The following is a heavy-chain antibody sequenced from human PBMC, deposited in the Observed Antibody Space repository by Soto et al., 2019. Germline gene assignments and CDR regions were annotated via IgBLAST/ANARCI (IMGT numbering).Heavy chain of an antibody. CDR1: GGSVNSDDYY. V-gene: IGHV4-61*08. J-gene: IGHJ4*02. D-gene: IGHD6-6*01. Sequence: QVHLQESGPGQVKPSETLSLICTVSGGSVNSDDYYWSWIRQPPGRGLEWIGYIYYTGSTNYNPSLKSRVTISVGTSRNQFSLKLTSVTAADTAVYYCAREFSNSPEAFDSWGQGSLVTVSS. CDR2: IYYTGST. CDR3: AREFSNSPEAFDS.